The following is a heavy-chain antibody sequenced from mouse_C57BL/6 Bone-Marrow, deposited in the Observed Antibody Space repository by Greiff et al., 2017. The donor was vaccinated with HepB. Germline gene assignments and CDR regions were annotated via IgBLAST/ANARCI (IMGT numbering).Heavy chain of an antibody. CDR1: GYSITSGYY. CDR3: ARDRWLRAMDY. J-gene: IGHJ4*01. V-gene: IGHV3-6*01. D-gene: IGHD2-2*01. Sequence: EVHLVESGPGLVKPSQSLSLTCSVTGYSITSGYYWNWIRQFPGNKLEWMGYISYDGSNNYNPSLKNRISITRDTSKNQFFLKLNSVTTEDTATYYCARDRWLRAMDYWGQGTSVTVSS. CDR2: ISYDGSN.